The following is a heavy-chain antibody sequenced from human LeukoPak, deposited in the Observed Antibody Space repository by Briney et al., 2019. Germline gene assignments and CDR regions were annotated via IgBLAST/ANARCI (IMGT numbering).Heavy chain of an antibody. CDR2: ISGTGATI. CDR3: ARDRASVAFDY. D-gene: IGHD6-19*01. J-gene: IGHJ4*02. V-gene: IGHV3-48*01. Sequence: GGSLRLSCAASGFTFTTYSINWVRQAPGKGLEWVSFISGTGATIQYADSVKGRFTISRDKAKNSVSLQMNSLRAEDTATYYCARDRASVAFDYWGQGTLVTVSS. CDR1: GFTFTTYS.